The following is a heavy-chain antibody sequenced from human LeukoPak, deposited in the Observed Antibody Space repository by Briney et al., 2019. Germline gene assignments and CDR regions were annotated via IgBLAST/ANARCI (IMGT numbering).Heavy chain of an antibody. J-gene: IGHJ4*02. CDR1: GFTFSNAW. D-gene: IGHD3-22*01. CDR2: IKTKTVPGTT. CDR3: TRGSNSDDSSDFDH. Sequence: GGSLRLSCAASGFTFSNAWMNWVRQAPGKGLEWVGRIKTKTVPGTTEYAATVKGTFTTAREEAKNTLSLQMNSLKTENPAVYYCTRGSNSDDSSDFDHWGQGTLVTVSS. V-gene: IGHV3-15*01.